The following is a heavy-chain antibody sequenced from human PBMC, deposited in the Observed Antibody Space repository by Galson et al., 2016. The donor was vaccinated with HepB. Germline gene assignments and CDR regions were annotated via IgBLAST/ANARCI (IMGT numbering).Heavy chain of an antibody. CDR3: ARDRHGSGSYLTWFDA. V-gene: IGHV4-4*02. CDR1: GDSITFNSA. Sequence: SETLSLTCAVSGDSITFNSAWSWIRQPPGQGLEWIGEIYHSGSTNYKPSLKSRISMSVDRAKNSFSLNLTSMTAADTAVYFCARDRHGSGSYLTWFDAWGQGFLVTVSS. CDR2: IYHSGST. J-gene: IGHJ5*02. D-gene: IGHD3-10*01.